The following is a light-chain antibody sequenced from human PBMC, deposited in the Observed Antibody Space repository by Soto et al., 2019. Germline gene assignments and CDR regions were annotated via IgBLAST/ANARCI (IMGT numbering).Light chain of an antibody. CDR1: QSAGNF. V-gene: IGKV3D-15*01. J-gene: IGKJ5*01. CDR2: YIS. CDR3: QQHNQWPIT. Sequence: EIGMTQCPATLSVSRGETASLSFRASQSAGNFLAWYQQKPGQDPRLLIYYISTRATGIPARFSGSGSGTEFTLTINSLQSEDSAVYYCQQHNQWPITFGQGTRLEI.